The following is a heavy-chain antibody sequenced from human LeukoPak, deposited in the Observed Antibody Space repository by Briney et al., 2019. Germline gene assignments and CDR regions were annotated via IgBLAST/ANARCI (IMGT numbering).Heavy chain of an antibody. J-gene: IGHJ4*02. Sequence: SETLSLTCTVSGGSISSYYWSWLRQPPGKGLEWIGYIYYSGSTNYNPSLKSRVTISVDTSKNQFSLKLSSVTAADTAVYYCARVGDYVAFYYFDYWGQGTLVTVSS. D-gene: IGHD4-17*01. CDR3: ARVGDYVAFYYFDY. CDR2: IYYSGST. V-gene: IGHV4-59*01. CDR1: GGSISSYY.